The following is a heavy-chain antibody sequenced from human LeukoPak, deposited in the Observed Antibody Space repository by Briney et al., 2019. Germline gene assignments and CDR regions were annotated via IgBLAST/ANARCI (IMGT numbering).Heavy chain of an antibody. CDR3: ARDDCSSTSCYNWLDP. J-gene: IGHJ5*02. CDR1: GGSISSGSYY. CDR2: IYTSGST. V-gene: IGHV4-61*02. Sequence: SETLSLTCTVSGGSISSGSYYWSWIRQPAGKGLEWIGRIYTSGSTNYNPSLKSRVTISVDTSKNQFSLKLSSVTAADTAVYYCARDDCSSTSCYNWLDPWGQGTLVTVSS. D-gene: IGHD2-2*01.